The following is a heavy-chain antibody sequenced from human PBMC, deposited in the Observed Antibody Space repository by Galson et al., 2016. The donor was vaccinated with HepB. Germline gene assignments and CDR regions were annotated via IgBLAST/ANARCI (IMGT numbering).Heavy chain of an antibody. CDR1: GYPFSDYD. D-gene: IGHD2-2*01. Sequence: SVKVSCKAFGYPFSDYDIHWVRQAPGQRLEWMGWVNPGNGNTKYSQKFQGRATFTRDTSANTAYMELSSLRSEDTAVYFCARAVSRGTSSFGRDVWGQGTTVIVSS. J-gene: IGHJ6*02. CDR3: ARAVSRGTSSFGRDV. CDR2: VNPGNGNT. V-gene: IGHV1-3*01.